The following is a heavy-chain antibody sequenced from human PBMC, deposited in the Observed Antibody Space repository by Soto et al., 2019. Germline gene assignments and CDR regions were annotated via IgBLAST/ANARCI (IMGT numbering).Heavy chain of an antibody. Sequence: GESLKISCQCSGYTFSNFWLPWVRQLPGKAVEWLGVIHPGDYETRYSPSSHGKVTISAGWSTGTAYLLWSSLQASDRAFYLCARSPRTIPYFDYVGQGXLV. CDR2: IHPGDYET. CDR1: GYTFSNFW. CDR3: ARSPRTIPYFDY. V-gene: IGHV5-51*01. J-gene: IGHJ4*02.